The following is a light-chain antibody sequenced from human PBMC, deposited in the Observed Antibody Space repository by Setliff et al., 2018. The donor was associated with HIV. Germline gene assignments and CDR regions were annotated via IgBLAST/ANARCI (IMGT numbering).Light chain of an antibody. J-gene: IGLJ2*01. Sequence: QSVLTQPPSVSGAPGQRVTISCTGSSSNIGAGYDVCWYQHLPGTAPKLLIYSNTNRPSGVPDRFSGSNSATSASLDITGLQADDEADYYCQSYDRSLSASIFGGGTK. CDR2: SNT. V-gene: IGLV1-40*01. CDR3: QSYDRSLSASI. CDR1: SSNIGAGYD.